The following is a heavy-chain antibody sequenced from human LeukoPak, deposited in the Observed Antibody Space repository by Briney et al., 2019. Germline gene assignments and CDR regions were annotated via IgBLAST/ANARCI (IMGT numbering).Heavy chain of an antibody. J-gene: IGHJ4*02. Sequence: ASVKVSCKASGYTFTGYYMHWVRQAPGQGLEWMGWINPHSGGTNYAQKFQGRVTMTRDTSISTAYMELSRLTSDDTAVYYCARGGIPLIWYYFDSWGQGTLVTVSS. CDR2: INPHSGGT. V-gene: IGHV1-2*02. CDR1: GYTFTGYY. CDR3: ARGGIPLIWYYFDS. D-gene: IGHD3-10*01.